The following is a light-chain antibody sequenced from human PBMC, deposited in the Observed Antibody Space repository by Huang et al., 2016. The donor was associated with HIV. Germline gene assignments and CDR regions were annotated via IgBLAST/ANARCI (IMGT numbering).Light chain of an antibody. CDR3: QQRNDWPLYT. CDR2: DAS. CDR1: QSVTNF. V-gene: IGKV3-11*01. J-gene: IGKJ2*01. Sequence: EVVLTQSPATLSLSPGERATLSCRASQSVTNFLAWYQQKPGQPPRRLIYDASTRATGIPPRFSGSGSGTDFTLTISSLEPEDFAVYYCQQRNDWPLYTFGQGTRLEIK.